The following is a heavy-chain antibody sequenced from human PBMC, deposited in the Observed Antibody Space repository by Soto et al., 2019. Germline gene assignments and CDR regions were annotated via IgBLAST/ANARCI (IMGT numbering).Heavy chain of an antibody. CDR3: ARYSYGLFDY. V-gene: IGHV4-59*01. CDR2: IYYSGST. Sequence: LSLTCTVSGGSISSYYWSWIRQPPGKGLEWIGYIYYSGSTNYNPSLKSRVTISVDTSKNQFSLKLSSVTAADTAVYYCARYSYGLFDYWGQGTLVTVSS. J-gene: IGHJ4*02. CDR1: GGSISSYY. D-gene: IGHD5-18*01.